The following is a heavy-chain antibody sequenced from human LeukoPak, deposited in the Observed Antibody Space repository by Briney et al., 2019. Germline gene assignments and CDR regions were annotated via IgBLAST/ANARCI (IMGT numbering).Heavy chain of an antibody. V-gene: IGHV1-2*02. CDR3: ARDGTGVYNLVQY. Sequence: ASVKVSSKASGYTFTGYYMHWVRQAPGQGLEWMGWINPNSGGTNYAQKFQGRVTMTRDTSISAVYMELSRLRSDDTAVYCCARDGTGVYNLVQYWGQGTLVTVSS. D-gene: IGHD5-24*01. CDR1: GYTFTGYY. J-gene: IGHJ4*02. CDR2: INPNSGGT.